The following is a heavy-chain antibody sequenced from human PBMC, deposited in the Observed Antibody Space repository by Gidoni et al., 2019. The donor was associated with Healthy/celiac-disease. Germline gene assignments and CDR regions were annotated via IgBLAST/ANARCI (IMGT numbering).Heavy chain of an antibody. J-gene: IGHJ4*02. D-gene: IGHD3-10*01. V-gene: IGHV3-21*01. Sequence: EVQLVESGGGLVKPGGSLRLSCAASGFTFSSYSMNWVRQAPGKGLEWVSSISSSSSYIFYADSVKGRFTISRDNAKNSLYLQMNSLRAEDTAVYYCARAIRGFRELSLFDYWGQGTLGHRLL. CDR1: GFTFSSYS. CDR2: ISSSSSYI. CDR3: ARAIRGFRELSLFDY.